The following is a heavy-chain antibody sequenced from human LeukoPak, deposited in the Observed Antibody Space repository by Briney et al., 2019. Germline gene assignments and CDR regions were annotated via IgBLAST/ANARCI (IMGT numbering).Heavy chain of an antibody. V-gene: IGHV3-66*01. CDR2: MYSAGTT. CDR1: GFAVNSNY. J-gene: IGHJ4*02. D-gene: IGHD3-3*01. Sequence: GGSLRLSCAASGFAVNSNYMSWVRQAAGKGLEWVSVMYSAGTTFYADSVKGRLSISRDNSKNTLYLYMDSLRAEDTAVYYCAGGVLPYYFDYWGQGTLVTVSA. CDR3: AGGVLPYYFDY.